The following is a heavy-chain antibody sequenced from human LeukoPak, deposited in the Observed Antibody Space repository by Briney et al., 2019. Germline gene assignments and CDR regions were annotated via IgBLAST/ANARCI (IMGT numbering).Heavy chain of an antibody. CDR2: IYYSGST. V-gene: IGHV4-59*08. CDR1: GGSISSYY. J-gene: IGHJ5*02. CDR3: ARHVGYGNNWFDP. D-gene: IGHD5-18*01. Sequence: SQTLSLTCTVSGGSISSYYWSWIRQPPGKGLEWIGYIYYSGSTNYNPSLKSRVTISVDTSKNQFSLKLRSLTAADTAVYYCARHVGYGNNWFDPWGQGTLVTVSS.